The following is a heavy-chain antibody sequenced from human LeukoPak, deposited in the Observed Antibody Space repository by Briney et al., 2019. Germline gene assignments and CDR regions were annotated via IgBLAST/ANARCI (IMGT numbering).Heavy chain of an antibody. CDR1: GFTFSSYE. V-gene: IGHV3-48*03. J-gene: IGHJ6*03. Sequence: GGSLRLSCAASGFTFSSYEMNWVRQAPGKGLEWVSYISSSGSTIYYADSVKGRFTISRDNAKNSLYLQMNSLRAEDTAVYYCARANHFRSGTYYYYMDVWGKGTTVTVSS. D-gene: IGHD3-3*01. CDR2: ISSSGSTI. CDR3: ARANHFRSGTYYYYMDV.